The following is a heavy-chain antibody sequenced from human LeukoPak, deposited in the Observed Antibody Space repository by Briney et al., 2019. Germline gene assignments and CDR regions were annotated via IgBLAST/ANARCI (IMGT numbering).Heavy chain of an antibody. D-gene: IGHD3-10*01. CDR1: GGSFSGYY. CDR2: INHSGST. CDR3: AKSNGYGLVDI. V-gene: IGHV4-34*01. J-gene: IGHJ3*02. Sequence: SETLSLTCAVYGGSFSGYYRSWIRQPPGKGLEWIGEINHSGSTNYNPSLKSRVTVSVDTSKNQFSLKLSSVTAADTAVYYCAKSNGYGLVDIWGQGTMVTVSS.